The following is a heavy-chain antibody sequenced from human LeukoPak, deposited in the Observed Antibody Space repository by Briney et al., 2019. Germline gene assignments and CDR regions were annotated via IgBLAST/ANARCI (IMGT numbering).Heavy chain of an antibody. V-gene: IGHV3-7*01. D-gene: IGHD6-13*01. CDR3: ARDSAGNDY. CDR2: IKQDGSEK. J-gene: IGHJ4*02. Sequence: PGGSLRLSCAASGFTFSTYWMSWVRQAPGKGLEWVANIKQDGSEKYYIDSVKGRFTISGDNAKNSPYLQMNSLRAEDTAMYYCARDSAGNDYWGQGTLVTVSS. CDR1: GFTFSTYW.